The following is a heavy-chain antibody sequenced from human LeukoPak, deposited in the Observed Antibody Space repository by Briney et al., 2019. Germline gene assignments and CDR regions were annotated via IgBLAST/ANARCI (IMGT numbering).Heavy chain of an antibody. J-gene: IGHJ3*02. CDR3: ARDTYDILTGYYKWAFDI. D-gene: IGHD3-9*01. V-gene: IGHV3-21*06. CDR2: ISSSSSYI. Sequence: GGSLRLSCAASGCTFSSYTMNWVRQAPGKGLEWVSSISSSSSYIYYADSVKGRLTISRDNAKNSLYLQMNSLRAEDTAVYYCARDTYDILTGYYKWAFDIWGQGTMVTVSS. CDR1: GCTFSSYT.